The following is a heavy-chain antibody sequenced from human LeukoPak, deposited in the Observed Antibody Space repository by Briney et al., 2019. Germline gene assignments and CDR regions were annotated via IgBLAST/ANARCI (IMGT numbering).Heavy chain of an antibody. CDR2: ISSSSSYI. Sequence: PGGSLRLSCAGSGFTFSDFWMTWVRQAPGKGLEWGSSISSSSSYIYYADSVKGRFTISRDNAKNSLYLQMNSLRAEDTAVYYCAREPSTYYYGSGSYHKPNDAFDIWGQGTMVTVSS. V-gene: IGHV3-21*01. CDR3: AREPSTYYYGSGSYHKPNDAFDI. CDR1: GFTFSDFW. D-gene: IGHD3-10*01. J-gene: IGHJ3*02.